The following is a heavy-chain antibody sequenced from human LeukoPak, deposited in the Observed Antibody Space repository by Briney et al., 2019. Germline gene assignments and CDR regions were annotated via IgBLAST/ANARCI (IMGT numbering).Heavy chain of an antibody. D-gene: IGHD6-19*01. CDR3: ARDGYSSGWSHFDY. J-gene: IGHJ4*02. Sequence: SETLSLTCTVSGGSISSYYWSWIRQPPGKGLEWIGYICYRGSTNYNPSLKSRVTISVDTSKNQFSLKLSSVTAADTAVYYCARDGYSSGWSHFDYWGQGTLVTVSS. V-gene: IGHV4-59*01. CDR2: ICYRGST. CDR1: GGSISSYY.